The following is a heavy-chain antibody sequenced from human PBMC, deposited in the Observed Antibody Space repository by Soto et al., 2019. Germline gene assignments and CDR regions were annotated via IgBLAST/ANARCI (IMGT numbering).Heavy chain of an antibody. D-gene: IGHD6-13*01. CDR3: AKDPPRGPLGIAAPGARWFVP. Sequence: PGGSLRLSCAASGFVFSTYAMSWVRQAPGKGPEWVSSVGTSPDATYYADSVKGRFTITRDNSKNTLFLQMNSLRAEDTAIYYCAKDPPRGPLGIAAPGARWFVPWGQGTLVTVSS. V-gene: IGHV3-23*01. CDR2: VGTSPDAT. J-gene: IGHJ5*02. CDR1: GFVFSTYA.